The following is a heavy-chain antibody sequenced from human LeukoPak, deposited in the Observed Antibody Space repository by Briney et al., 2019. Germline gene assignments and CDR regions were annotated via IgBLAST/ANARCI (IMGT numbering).Heavy chain of an antibody. J-gene: IGHJ5*02. V-gene: IGHV3-23*01. Sequence: GGSLRLSCAASGFTFSSYAMSWVRQAPGKGLEWVSAISGSGGSTYYADSAKGRFTISRDNSKNTLYLQMNSLRAEDTAVYYCAKEVSDYSEPNWFDPWGQGTLVTVSS. CDR3: AKEVSDYSEPNWFDP. CDR2: ISGSGGST. D-gene: IGHD4-11*01. CDR1: GFTFSSYA.